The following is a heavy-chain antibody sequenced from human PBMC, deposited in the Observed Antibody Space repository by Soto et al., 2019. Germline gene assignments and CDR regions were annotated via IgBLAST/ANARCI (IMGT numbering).Heavy chain of an antibody. CDR1: GGSISSGDYY. CDR2: IYYSGST. Sequence: SETLSLTCTVSGGSISSGDYYWSWIRQPPGKGLEWIGYIYYSGSTYYNPSLKSRVTISVDTSKNQFSLKLSSVTAADTAVYYCARDTPERARYDFWSGYYGSWVQGNLVTVSS. J-gene: IGHJ5*02. V-gene: IGHV4-30-4*01. D-gene: IGHD3-3*01. CDR3: ARDTPERARYDFWSGYYGS.